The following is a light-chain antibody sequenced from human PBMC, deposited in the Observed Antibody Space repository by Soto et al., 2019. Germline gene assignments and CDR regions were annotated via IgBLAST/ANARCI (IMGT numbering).Light chain of an antibody. Sequence: EIVLTQSPCTLSLSPGERATLSCRASQSVSSSYLAWYQQKPGQAPRLLIYGASSRATGIPDRFSGSGSGTDFTLTISRLEPEDFAVYYFQQYGSSRTFGQGTKVEIK. J-gene: IGKJ1*01. CDR1: QSVSSSY. V-gene: IGKV3-20*01. CDR3: QQYGSSRT. CDR2: GAS.